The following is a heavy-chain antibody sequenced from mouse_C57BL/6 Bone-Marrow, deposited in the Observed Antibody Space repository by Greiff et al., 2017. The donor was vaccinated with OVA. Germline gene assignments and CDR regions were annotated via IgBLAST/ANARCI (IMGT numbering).Heavy chain of an antibody. V-gene: IGHV1-63*01. Sequence: QVQLQQSGAELVRPGTSVKMSCKASGYTFTNYLIGWAKQRPGHGLEWIGDIYPGGGYTNYNEKFKGKATLTADKSSSTAYMQFSSLTSEDSAIYYCARSALFGAMDYWGQGTSVTVSS. CDR2: IYPGGGYT. CDR1: GYTFTNYL. CDR3: ARSALFGAMDY. D-gene: IGHD1-1*01. J-gene: IGHJ4*01.